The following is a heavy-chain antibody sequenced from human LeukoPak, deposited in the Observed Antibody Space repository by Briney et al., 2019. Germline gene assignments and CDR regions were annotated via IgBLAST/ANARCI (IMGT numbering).Heavy chain of an antibody. J-gene: IGHJ4*02. D-gene: IGHD3-16*02. CDR3: ARALRLGELSLPPFDY. V-gene: IGHV4-31*03. CDR2: IYYSGGT. Sequence: PSETLSLTCTVSGGSISSGGYYWSWIRQHPGTGLEWIGYIYYSGGTYYNPSLKGRVTISVDTSKNQFSLKLSSVTAADTAVYYCARALRLGELSLPPFDYWGQGTLVTVSS. CDR1: GGSISSGGYY.